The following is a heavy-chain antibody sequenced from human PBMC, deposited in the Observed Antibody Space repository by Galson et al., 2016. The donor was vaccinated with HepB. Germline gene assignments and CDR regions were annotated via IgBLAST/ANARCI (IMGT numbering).Heavy chain of an antibody. J-gene: IGHJ4*02. CDR2: IYHSGST. V-gene: IGHV4-31*03. CDR1: GGSINSGGYY. CDR3: ARAFDSSGFYLVYSFDY. Sequence: TLSLTCTVSGGSINSGGYYWTWIRQLPGKGLEWIGFIYHSGSTYSNPSLKSRVTMSVDTSKNHFSLDLTSVTAADTAVYYCARAFDSSGFYLVYSFDYWGQGTLVTVSS. D-gene: IGHD3-22*01.